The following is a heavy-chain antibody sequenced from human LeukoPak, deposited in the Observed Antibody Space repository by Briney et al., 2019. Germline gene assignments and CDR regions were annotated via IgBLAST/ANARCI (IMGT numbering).Heavy chain of an antibody. CDR1: GYTFTDYF. V-gene: IGHV1-46*01. J-gene: IGHJ4*02. CDR3: ARDNYYDSSGSFPGY. D-gene: IGHD3-22*01. Sequence: GASVKVSCKASGYTFTDYFMDWVRQAPGQGLEWMGIINTGGESTTYAPKFQGRVTMTRDTSTSTVYMELSSLRSEDTAVYYCARDNYYDSSGSFPGYWGQGTLVTVSS. CDR2: INTGGEST.